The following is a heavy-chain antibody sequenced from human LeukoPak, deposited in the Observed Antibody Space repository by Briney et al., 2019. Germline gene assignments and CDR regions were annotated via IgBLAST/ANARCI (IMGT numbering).Heavy chain of an antibody. CDR1: GYTFTDYY. CDR2: VDPEDGET. V-gene: IGHV1-69-2*01. D-gene: IGHD3-22*01. CDR3: ATQYYYDSSGYKDAFDI. J-gene: IGHJ3*02. Sequence: ASVKISCKVSGYTFTDYYMHWVPQAPGKGLEWMGLVDPEDGETIYAEKFQGRVTITADTSTDTAHMELSSLRSEDTAVYYCATQYYYDSSGYKDAFDIWGQGTMVTVSS.